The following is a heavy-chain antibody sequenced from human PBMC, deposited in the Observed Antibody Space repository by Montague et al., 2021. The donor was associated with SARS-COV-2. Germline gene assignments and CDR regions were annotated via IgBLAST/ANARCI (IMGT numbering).Heavy chain of an antibody. D-gene: IGHD4-17*01. CDR3: ASVYTVTYYFDY. J-gene: IGHJ4*02. Sequence: SETLSLTCTVSGGSISSYYWSWIRQPPGKGLEWIGYIYYSGNTNYNPSLKSRVTISVDTSKNQFSLKLSSVTAADTAVYYCASVYTVTYYFDYWGRGTLVTVSS. CDR1: GGSISSYY. V-gene: IGHV4-59*08. CDR2: IYYSGNT.